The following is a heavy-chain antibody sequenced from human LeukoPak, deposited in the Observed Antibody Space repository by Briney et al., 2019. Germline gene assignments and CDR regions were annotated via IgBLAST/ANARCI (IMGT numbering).Heavy chain of an antibody. J-gene: IGHJ4*02. CDR1: GFTFSNYG. CDR2: IDGGGVTT. CDR3: AKRGVGTSNAYFDY. V-gene: IGHV3-23*01. D-gene: IGHD1-26*01. Sequence: PGGSLRLSCAASGFTFSNYGMNWVRQAPGKGLEWVSVIDGGGVTTYYADSVKGRFAISRDNSKNTLYLQMNSLKTEDTAVYYCAKRGVGTSNAYFDYWGQGTLVTVSS.